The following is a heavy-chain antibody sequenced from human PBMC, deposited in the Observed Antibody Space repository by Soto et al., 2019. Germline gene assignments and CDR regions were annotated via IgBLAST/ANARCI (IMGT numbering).Heavy chain of an antibody. J-gene: IGHJ6*02. V-gene: IGHV3-30-3*01. D-gene: IGHD5-18*01. CDR3: AREYSYGSYYYYGMDV. Sequence: QVQLVESGGGVVQPGRSLRLSCAASGFTFSSYAMHWVRQAPGKGLEWVAVISYDGSNKYYADYVKGRFTISRDNSKNTLYLQMNSLRAEDTAVYYCAREYSYGSYYYYGMDVWGQGTTVTVSS. CDR1: GFTFSSYA. CDR2: ISYDGSNK.